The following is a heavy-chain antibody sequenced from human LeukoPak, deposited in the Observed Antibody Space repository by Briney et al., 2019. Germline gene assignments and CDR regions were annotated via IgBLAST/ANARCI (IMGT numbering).Heavy chain of an antibody. Sequence: ASVNVSCKASGYTFTSYYIHWVRQAPGQGLEWMGIINPFNGDTTYAQRFQGRLTLTSDTSTSTVDVELTSLRSDDTAVYYCARDGQYRSGWSFDYWGQGTQVTVSS. J-gene: IGHJ4*02. CDR1: GYTFTSYY. V-gene: IGHV1-46*01. CDR3: ARDGQYRSGWSFDY. CDR2: INPFNGDT. D-gene: IGHD6-19*01.